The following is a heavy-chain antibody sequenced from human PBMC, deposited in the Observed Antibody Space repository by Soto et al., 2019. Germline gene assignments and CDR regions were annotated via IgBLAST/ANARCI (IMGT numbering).Heavy chain of an antibody. CDR2: LNPDSGST. J-gene: IGHJ5*02. D-gene: IGHD3-3*01. CDR3: ARAQVGDSGSGYYKGWLDP. Sequence: QVQLVQSGAEIKKPGASVKVSCKASGYTFTDYDLYWVRQAPGQGLEWMGRLNPDSGSTVNGQKFRTRVSMTMNTSINTAYLELDSLRSEDTAVYYCARAQVGDSGSGYYKGWLDPWGQGTLVTVSP. V-gene: IGHV1-8*02. CDR1: GYTFTDYD.